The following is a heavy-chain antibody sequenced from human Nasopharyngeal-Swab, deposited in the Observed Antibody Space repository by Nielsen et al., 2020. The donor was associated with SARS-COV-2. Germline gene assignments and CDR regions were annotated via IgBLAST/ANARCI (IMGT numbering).Heavy chain of an antibody. CDR3: ARVYCTNGACYGLDYYYYYGMDV. D-gene: IGHD2-8*01. V-gene: IGHV7-4-1*02. J-gene: IGHJ6*02. Sequence: WVRQAPGQGLEWMGWINTNTGNPTYAQGFTGRFVFSLDTSVSTAYLQISSLKAEDTAVYYCARVYCTNGACYGLDYYYYYGMDVWGQGTTVTVSS. CDR2: INTNTGNP.